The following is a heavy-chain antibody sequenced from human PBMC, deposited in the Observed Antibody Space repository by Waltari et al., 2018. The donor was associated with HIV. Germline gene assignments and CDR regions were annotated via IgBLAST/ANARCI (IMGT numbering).Heavy chain of an antibody. CDR3: AREPAARGYYYYGMDV. D-gene: IGHD6-6*01. Sequence: EVQLVESGGGLVQPGGSLRLSCAASGFTFSSYWMSWVGQAAGQGLEWVANIKQDGSEKYYVDSVKGRFTISRDNAKNSLYLQMNSLRAEDTAVYYCAREPAARGYYYYGMDVWGQGTTVTVSS. CDR2: IKQDGSEK. CDR1: GFTFSSYW. V-gene: IGHV3-7*01. J-gene: IGHJ6*02.